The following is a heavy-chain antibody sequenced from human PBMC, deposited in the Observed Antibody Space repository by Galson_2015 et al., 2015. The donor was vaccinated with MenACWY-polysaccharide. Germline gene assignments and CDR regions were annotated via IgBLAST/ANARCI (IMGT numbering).Heavy chain of an antibody. V-gene: IGHV3-7*01. Sequence: SCAASGFTFSNFWMTWVRQAPGKGLEWMANIKEDGGEKDYVGSVKGRFTISRDNAKNSLYLQMNSLRAEDTAVYYCARIVGGGLDVWGQGTTVTVSS. CDR1: GFTFSNFW. J-gene: IGHJ6*02. CDR2: IKEDGGEK. D-gene: IGHD1-26*01. CDR3: ARIVGGGLDV.